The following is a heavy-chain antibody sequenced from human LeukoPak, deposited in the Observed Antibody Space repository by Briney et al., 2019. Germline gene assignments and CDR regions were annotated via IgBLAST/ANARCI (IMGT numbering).Heavy chain of an antibody. CDR3: ARDRGWELRWFELDS. Sequence: ASVKVSCKASGYTFTSYYMHWVRQAPGQGLEWMGIINPSGGSTSYAQKFQGRVTMTRDMSTSTVYMELSSLRSEDTAVYYCARDRGWELRWFELDSWGQGTLVTVSS. D-gene: IGHD1-26*01. J-gene: IGHJ4*02. V-gene: IGHV1-46*01. CDR2: INPSGGST. CDR1: GYTFTSYY.